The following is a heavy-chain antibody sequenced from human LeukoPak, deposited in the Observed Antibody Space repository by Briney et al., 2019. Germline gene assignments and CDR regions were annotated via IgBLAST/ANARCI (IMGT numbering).Heavy chain of an antibody. Sequence: SETLSLTCIVSGGSISGTPYNCGWIRQPPGKGLEWIGDIHYTGTTKYNPSVKSRVTISIDTSKNQFSLELSSVTATDTAVYFCATNRVGTYDRPFDIWGQGTMVTVSS. D-gene: IGHD1-26*01. J-gene: IGHJ3*02. CDR2: IHYTGTT. CDR3: ATNRVGTYDRPFDI. CDR1: GGSISGTPYN. V-gene: IGHV4-61*05.